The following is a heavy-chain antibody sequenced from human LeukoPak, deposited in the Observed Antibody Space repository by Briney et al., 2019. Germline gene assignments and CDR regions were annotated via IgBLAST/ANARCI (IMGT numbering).Heavy chain of an antibody. CDR2: ISSSSSTI. CDR3: ARPSRGY. CDR1: GFTFSSYE. V-gene: IGHV3-48*01. J-gene: IGHJ4*02. Sequence: AGGSLRLSCAASGFTFSSYEMNWVRQAPGKGLEWVSYISSSSSTIYYADSVKGRFTISRDNAKNSLYLQLNSLRAEDTAVYYCARPSRGYWGQGTLVTVSS.